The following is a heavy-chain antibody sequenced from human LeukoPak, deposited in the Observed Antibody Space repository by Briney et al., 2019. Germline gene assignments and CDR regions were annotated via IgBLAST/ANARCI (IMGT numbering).Heavy chain of an antibody. CDR3: ARLLDYDILTGYYPGSHFDY. J-gene: IGHJ4*02. Sequence: SETLSLTCAVSGGTISSGGYSWSWIRQPPGKGLEWIGYIHDSGNAYYNPSLKSRVAISLDRSKDQFSLRLSSVTVADTAVYYCARLLDYDILTGYYPGSHFDYWGQGTLVTVSS. CDR1: GGTISSGGYS. CDR2: IHDSGNA. D-gene: IGHD3-9*01. V-gene: IGHV4-30-2*01.